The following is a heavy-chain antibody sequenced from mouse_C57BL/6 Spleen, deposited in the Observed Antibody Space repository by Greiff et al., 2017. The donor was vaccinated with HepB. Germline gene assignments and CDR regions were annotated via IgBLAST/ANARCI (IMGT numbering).Heavy chain of an antibody. Sequence: EVQLQQSGPELVKPGASVKIPCKASGYTFTDYNMDWVKQSHGKSLEWIGDINPNNGGTIYNQKFKGKATLTVDKSSSTAYMELRSLTSEDTAVYYCARRRDDGYYAWFAYWGQGTLVTVSA. V-gene: IGHV1-18*01. CDR1: GYTFTDYN. CDR3: ARRRDDGYYAWFAY. J-gene: IGHJ3*01. CDR2: INPNNGGT. D-gene: IGHD2-3*01.